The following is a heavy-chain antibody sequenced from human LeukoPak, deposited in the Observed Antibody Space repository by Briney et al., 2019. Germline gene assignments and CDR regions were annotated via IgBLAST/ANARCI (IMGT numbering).Heavy chain of an antibody. Sequence: GGSLRLSCAASGFTFSSYWMTWVRQAPGKGLEWVSAISGSGGSTYYADSVKGRFTISRDNSKNTLYLQMNSLRAEDTAVYYCAKDSGDVVVPAAMFFDYWGQGTLVTVSS. V-gene: IGHV3-23*01. CDR1: GFTFSSYW. J-gene: IGHJ4*02. CDR3: AKDSGDVVVPAAMFFDY. CDR2: ISGSGGST. D-gene: IGHD2-2*01.